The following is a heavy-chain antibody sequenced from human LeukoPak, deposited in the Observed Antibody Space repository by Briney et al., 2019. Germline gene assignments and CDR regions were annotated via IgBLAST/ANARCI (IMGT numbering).Heavy chain of an antibody. CDR2: IYYTGIT. CDR3: ARLLYYGSGSYLPDY. CDR1: GGSISSYY. Sequence: SETLSLTCTVSGGSISSYYWSWTRQPPGKGLEWIGYIYYTGITSYNPSLKSRVTISVDTSKNQFSLRLSSVTAADTAFYYCARLLYYGSGSYLPDYWGQGTLVTVSS. J-gene: IGHJ4*02. V-gene: IGHV4-59*01. D-gene: IGHD3-10*01.